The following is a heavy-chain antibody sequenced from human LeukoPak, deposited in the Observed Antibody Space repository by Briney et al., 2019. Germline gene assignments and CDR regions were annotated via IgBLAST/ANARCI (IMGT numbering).Heavy chain of an antibody. CDR1: GFTFSSYA. Sequence: GGSLRLSCAASGFTFSSYAMSWVRQAPGKGLEWVSAISGSGGSTYYADSVKGRFTFSRDNSKNTPYLQMNSLRAEDTAVYYCAKDYYDSSGYNDYWGQGTLVTVSS. V-gene: IGHV3-23*01. D-gene: IGHD3-22*01. J-gene: IGHJ4*02. CDR2: ISGSGGST. CDR3: AKDYYDSSGYNDY.